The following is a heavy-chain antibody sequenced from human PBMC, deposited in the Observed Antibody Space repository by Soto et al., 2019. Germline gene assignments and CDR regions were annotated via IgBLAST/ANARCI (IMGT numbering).Heavy chain of an antibody. CDR1: GFTFSSYE. CDR3: AREGYGGYDILTGYLLGYGMDV. J-gene: IGHJ6*02. D-gene: IGHD3-9*01. V-gene: IGHV3-48*03. CDR2: ISSSGSTI. Sequence: GSLRLSCAASGFTFSSYEMNWVRQAPGKGLEWVSYISSSGSTIYYADSVKGRFTISRDNAKNSLYLQMNSLRAEDTAVYYCAREGYGGYDILTGYLLGYGMDVWGQGTTVTVSS.